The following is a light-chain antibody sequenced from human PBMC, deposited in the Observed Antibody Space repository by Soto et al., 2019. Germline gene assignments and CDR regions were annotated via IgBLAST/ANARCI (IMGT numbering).Light chain of an antibody. CDR1: ESVSDNY. V-gene: IGKV3-20*01. CDR3: QQYGSSPLT. CDR2: GAS. Sequence: EIVLTQSPGTLSLSPGERATLSCRASESVSDNYLAWYQQRSGQATMLVIYGASSRASAVPDRFSGSGSGADFTLTIRRLEPEDFAVYYCQQYGSSPLTFGGGSKVEIK. J-gene: IGKJ4*01.